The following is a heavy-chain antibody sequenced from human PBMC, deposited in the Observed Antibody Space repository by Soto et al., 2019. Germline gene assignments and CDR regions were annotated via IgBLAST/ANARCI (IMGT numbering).Heavy chain of an antibody. Sequence: EVQLVESEGGLVQPGGSLRLSCAASGFTFSSYSMNWVRQASGKGLEWVSYISSSSSTIYYADSVKGRFTISRDNAKNSLYLQMNSLRDEDTAVYYCASISSGWYFGGGFFDYWGQGTLVTVSS. CDR1: GFTFSSYS. D-gene: IGHD6-19*01. CDR2: ISSSSSTI. V-gene: IGHV3-48*02. CDR3: ASISSGWYFGGGFFDY. J-gene: IGHJ4*02.